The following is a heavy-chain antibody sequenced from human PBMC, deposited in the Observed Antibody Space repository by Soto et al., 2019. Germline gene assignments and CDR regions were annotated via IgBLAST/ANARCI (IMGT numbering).Heavy chain of an antibody. Sequence: SVKVSCKASRGTFSSYAISWVRQAPEQGLEWMGGIIPIFGTANYAQKFQGRFTITADESTSTAYMELSSLRSEDTAVYYCARVSRDFWSGPYYYYGMDVWGQGTTVTVSS. D-gene: IGHD3-3*01. CDR3: ARVSRDFWSGPYYYYGMDV. V-gene: IGHV1-69*13. CDR2: IIPIFGTA. J-gene: IGHJ6*02. CDR1: RGTFSSYA.